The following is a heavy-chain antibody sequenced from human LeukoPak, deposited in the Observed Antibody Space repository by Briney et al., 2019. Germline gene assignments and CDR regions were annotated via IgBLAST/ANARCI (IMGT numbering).Heavy chain of an antibody. CDR1: GYTFTSYA. Sequence: ASVKVSCKASGYTFTSYAMNWVRQAPGQGLEWMGWINTNTGNPTYAQGFTGRFVFSLDTSVSTAYLQISSLKAEDTAVYYCARHQRGIAVAGIRAGGTFGYWGQGTLVTVSS. V-gene: IGHV7-4-1*02. CDR3: ARHQRGIAVAGIRAGGTFGY. J-gene: IGHJ4*02. CDR2: INTNTGNP. D-gene: IGHD6-19*01.